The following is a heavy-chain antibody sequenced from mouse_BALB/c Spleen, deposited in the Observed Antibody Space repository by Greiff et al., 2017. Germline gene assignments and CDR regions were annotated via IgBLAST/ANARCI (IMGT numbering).Heavy chain of an antibody. J-gene: IGHJ3*01. D-gene: IGHD2-2*01. V-gene: IGHV1-4*01. Sequence: QVQLQQSGAELARPGASVKMSCKASGYTFTSYTMHWVKQRPGQGLEWIGYINPSSGYTNYNQKFKDKATLTADKSSSTAYMQLSSLTSEDSAVYYCARNGYASAWFAYWGQGTLVTVSA. CDR2: INPSSGYT. CDR3: ARNGYASAWFAY. CDR1: GYTFTSYT.